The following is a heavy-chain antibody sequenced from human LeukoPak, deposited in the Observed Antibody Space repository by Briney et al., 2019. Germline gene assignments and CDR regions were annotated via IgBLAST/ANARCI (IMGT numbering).Heavy chain of an antibody. CDR1: GYTFTSYG. CDR3: ARADYDILTGYSDDAFDI. CDR2: ISAYNGNT. D-gene: IGHD3-9*01. Sequence: ASVEVSCKASGYTFTSYGISWVRQAPGQGLEWMGWISAYNGNTNYAQKLQGRVTMTTDTSTSTAYMELRSLRSDDTAVYYCARADYDILTGYSDDAFDIWGQGQWSPSLQ. V-gene: IGHV1-18*04. J-gene: IGHJ3*02.